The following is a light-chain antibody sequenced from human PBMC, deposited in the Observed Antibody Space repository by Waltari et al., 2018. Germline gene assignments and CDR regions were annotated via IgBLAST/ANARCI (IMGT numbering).Light chain of an antibody. Sequence: QSVLTPPPSASATPGLRVPISCSGRISNIGSTPVTWYQQLPGTAPKLLIYSTNQRPSGVPDRFSGSKSGTSASLAISGLQSEDEADYYCATWDDSLNAAVFGGGTQLSVL. CDR3: ATWDDSLNAAV. V-gene: IGLV1-44*01. CDR1: ISNIGSTP. J-gene: IGLJ7*01. CDR2: STN.